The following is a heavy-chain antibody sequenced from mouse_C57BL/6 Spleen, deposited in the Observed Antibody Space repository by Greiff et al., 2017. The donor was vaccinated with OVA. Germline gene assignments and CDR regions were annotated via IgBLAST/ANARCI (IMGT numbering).Heavy chain of an antibody. J-gene: IGHJ2*01. CDR3: ARAGLGDY. Sequence: VQLQHPGAELVKPGASVKLSCKASGYTFTSYWMQWVKQRPGQGLEWIGEIDPSDSYTNYNQKFKGKATLTVDTSSSTAYMQLSSLTSEDSAVYYCARAGLGDYWGQGTTLTVSS. V-gene: IGHV1-50*01. CDR1: GYTFTSYW. D-gene: IGHD3-3*01. CDR2: IDPSDSYT.